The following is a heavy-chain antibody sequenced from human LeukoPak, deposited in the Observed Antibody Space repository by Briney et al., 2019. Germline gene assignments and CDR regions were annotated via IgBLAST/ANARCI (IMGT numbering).Heavy chain of an antibody. Sequence: SETLSLTCTVSGDSISTYYWSWIRQPPGKGLEWIGEINHSGSTNYNPSLKSRVTISVDTSKNQFSLKLGSVTAADTAVYYCASRNWNDDYWGQGTLVTVSS. CDR1: GDSISTYY. D-gene: IGHD1-1*01. J-gene: IGHJ4*02. V-gene: IGHV4-34*01. CDR2: INHSGST. CDR3: ASRNWNDDY.